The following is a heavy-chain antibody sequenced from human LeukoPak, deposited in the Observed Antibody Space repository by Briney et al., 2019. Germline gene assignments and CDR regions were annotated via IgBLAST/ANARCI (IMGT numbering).Heavy chain of an antibody. CDR3: ARDGRPGSSDKGGYYGMDV. D-gene: IGHD6-25*01. V-gene: IGHV3-53*01. J-gene: IGHJ6*02. CDR1: GFTVSSNY. Sequence: GGSLRLSCAASGFTVSSNYMSWVRQAPGKGLEWVSVIYSGGSTYYADSVKGRFTISRDNSKNTLYLQMNSLRAEDTAVYYCARDGRPGSSDKGGYYGMDVWGQGTTVTVSS. CDR2: IYSGGST.